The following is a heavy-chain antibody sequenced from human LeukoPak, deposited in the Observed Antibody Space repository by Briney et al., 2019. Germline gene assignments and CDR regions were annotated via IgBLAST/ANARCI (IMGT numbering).Heavy chain of an antibody. CDR1: GGTFSSYA. V-gene: IGHV1-69*05. D-gene: IGHD5-12*01. CDR3: AKPGYSGYDYHFDY. Sequence: SVKVSCKASGGTFSSYAISWVRQAPGQGLEWMGRIIPIFGTANYAQKFQGRVTITTDESTSTAYMELSRLRSDDTAVYYCAKPGYSGYDYHFDYWGQGTLVTVSS. CDR2: IIPIFGTA. J-gene: IGHJ4*02.